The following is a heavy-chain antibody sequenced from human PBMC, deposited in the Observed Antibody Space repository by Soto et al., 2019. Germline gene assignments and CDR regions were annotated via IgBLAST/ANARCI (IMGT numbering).Heavy chain of an antibody. V-gene: IGHV4-59*01. D-gene: IGHD4-4*01. J-gene: IGHJ3*01. Sequence: PSETLSLTCSVSGGSISSSLWTWIRQTPRGGLEWIGYISSTGTTNYNPSLTSRVTISADTPKNQFSLKLTSVTAADTAIYYCATQTTDSRNYYRGGAFDFWGPGSMVTVSS. CDR2: ISSTGTT. CDR3: ATQTTDSRNYYRGGAFDF. CDR1: GGSISSSL.